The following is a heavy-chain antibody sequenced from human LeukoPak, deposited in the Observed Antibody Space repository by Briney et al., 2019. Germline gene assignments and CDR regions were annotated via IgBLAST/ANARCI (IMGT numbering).Heavy chain of an antibody. V-gene: IGHV3-23*01. J-gene: IGHJ4*02. CDR2: ISDSGSST. CDR1: GFTFSSYA. D-gene: IGHD3-22*01. Sequence: PGGSLRLSCAASGFTFSSYAMSWVRQAPGKGLEWVSVISDSGSSTYHADSVKGRFSISRDNSKNTLYLQMNSLRAEDTAVYYCAPLVGSGYYSRFDYWGQGTLVTVSS. CDR3: APLVGSGYYSRFDY.